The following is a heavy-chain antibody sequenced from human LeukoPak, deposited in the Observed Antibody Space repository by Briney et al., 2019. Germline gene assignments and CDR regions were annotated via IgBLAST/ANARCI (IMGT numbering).Heavy chain of an antibody. V-gene: IGHV3-30*03. CDR3: ARDPSDSSAVYADY. J-gene: IGHJ4*02. CDR1: GFTFSSYG. Sequence: GGSLRLSCAASGFTFSSYGMHWVRQAPGKGLEWVAVISYDGSNKYYADSVKGRFTISRDNSKNTLYLQMNSLRAEDTAVYYCARDPSDSSAVYADYWGQGTLVTVSS. D-gene: IGHD3-22*01. CDR2: ISYDGSNK.